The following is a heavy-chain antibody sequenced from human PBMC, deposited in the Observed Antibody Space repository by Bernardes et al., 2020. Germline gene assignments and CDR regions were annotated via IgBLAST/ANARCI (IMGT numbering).Heavy chain of an antibody. D-gene: IGHD3-10*01. CDR3: AQGQLVWFGELFN. V-gene: IGHV3-23*01. CDR2: VSGSGTNT. J-gene: IGHJ4*02. Sequence: GGSLRLSCAASGFTFSRSAMTWVRQAPGKGLEWVSAVSGSGTNTYYADSVKGRFSVSRDNSNNILYLQMDSLRADDTALYYCAQGQLVWFGELFNWGQGTVVTVSS. CDR1: GFTFSRSA.